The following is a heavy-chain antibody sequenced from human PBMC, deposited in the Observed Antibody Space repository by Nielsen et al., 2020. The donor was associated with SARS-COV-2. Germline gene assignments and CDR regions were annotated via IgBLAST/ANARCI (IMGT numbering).Heavy chain of an antibody. J-gene: IGHJ3*02. D-gene: IGHD4-17*01. CDR3: ARDGADYGDYDAFDI. CDR2: INPNSGGT. Sequence: ASVKVSCKASGYTFTGYYMHWVRQAPGQGLEWMGRINPNSGGTNYAQKFQGWVTMTRDTSISTAYMELSRLRSDDTAVYYCARDGADYGDYDAFDIWGQGTMVTVSS. CDR1: GYTFTGYY. V-gene: IGHV1-2*04.